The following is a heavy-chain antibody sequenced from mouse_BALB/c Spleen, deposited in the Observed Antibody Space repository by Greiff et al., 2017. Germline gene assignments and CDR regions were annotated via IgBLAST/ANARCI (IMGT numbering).Heavy chain of an antibody. J-gene: IGHJ3*01. D-gene: IGHD1-1*01. Sequence: EVKLVESGPGLVKPSQSLSLTCSVTGYSITSGYYWNWIRQFPGNKLEWMGYISYDGSNNYNPSLKNRISITRDTSKNQFFLKLNSVTTEDTATYYCARDKLRGFAYWGQGTLVTVSA. CDR2: ISYDGSN. CDR3: ARDKLRGFAY. V-gene: IGHV3-6*02. CDR1: GYSITSGYY.